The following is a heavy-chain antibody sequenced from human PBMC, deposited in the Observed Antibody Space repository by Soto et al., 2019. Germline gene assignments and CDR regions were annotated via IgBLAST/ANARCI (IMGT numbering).Heavy chain of an antibody. D-gene: IGHD2-2*01. Sequence: GGSLRLSCAASGFTFSDYYMSWIRQAPGKGLEWVSYISSSGSTIYYADSVKGRFTISRDNAKNSLYLQMNSLRAEDTALYYCAKDLGYCSSTGCYDFYAMDVWGQGTTVTVSS. CDR3: AKDLGYCSSTGCYDFYAMDV. V-gene: IGHV3-11*01. J-gene: IGHJ6*02. CDR1: GFTFSDYY. CDR2: ISSSGSTI.